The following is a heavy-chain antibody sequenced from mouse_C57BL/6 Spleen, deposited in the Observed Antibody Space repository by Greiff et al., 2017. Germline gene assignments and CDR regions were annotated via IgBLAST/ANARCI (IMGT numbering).Heavy chain of an antibody. J-gene: IGHJ2*01. CDR3: TGIIIYCGDYVYFDY. CDR1: GYTFTDYE. V-gene: IGHV1-15*01. Sequence: VQLQQSGAELVRPGASVTLSCKASGYTFTDYEMHWVKQTPVHGLEWIGAIDPETGGTAYNQKFKGKAILTADKSSSTAYMELRSLTSEDSAVYYCTGIIIYCGDYVYFDYWGQGTTLTVSS. CDR2: IDPETGGT. D-gene: IGHD2-13*01.